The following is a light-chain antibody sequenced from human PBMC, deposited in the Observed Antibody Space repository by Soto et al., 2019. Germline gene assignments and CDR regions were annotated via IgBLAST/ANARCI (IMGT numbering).Light chain of an antibody. V-gene: IGKV1-5*01. Sequence: DIQVTQSPPTLSASVGDRVTITCRASQTISTWMAWYQQKPGKAPKLLVYDASNLQSGVPSRFSGSVSGTEFTLTISSLQPDDFATYYCQQYKSYSPITFGQGTRLEIK. CDR3: QQYKSYSPIT. CDR1: QTISTW. J-gene: IGKJ5*01. CDR2: DAS.